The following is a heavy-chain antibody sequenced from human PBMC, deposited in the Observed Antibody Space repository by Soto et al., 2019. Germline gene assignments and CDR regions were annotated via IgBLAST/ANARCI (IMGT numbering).Heavy chain of an antibody. J-gene: IGHJ4*02. V-gene: IGHV4-59*01. Sequence: SETLSLPCPVSGGSISSYYWSWIRQPPGKGLEWIGYIYYSGSTDYNPSLKSRVTISVDTSKNQFSLKLRSVTAADTAVYYCARDSYNFDDWGQGILVTVSS. CDR1: GGSISSYY. CDR2: IYYSGST. CDR3: ARDSYNFDD. D-gene: IGHD5-18*01.